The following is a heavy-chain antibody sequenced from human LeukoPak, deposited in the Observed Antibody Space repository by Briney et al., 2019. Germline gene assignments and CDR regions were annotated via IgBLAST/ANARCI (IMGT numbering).Heavy chain of an antibody. Sequence: GASVKVSCKVSGYTLTELSMHWVRQALGKGLEWMGGFDPEDGETIYAQKFQGRVTMTEDTSTDTAYMELSSLRSEDTAVYYCATPLIVATKDYYYYGMDVWGQGTTVTVSS. CDR2: FDPEDGET. CDR3: ATPLIVATKDYYYYGMDV. V-gene: IGHV1-24*01. D-gene: IGHD5-12*01. CDR1: GYTLTELS. J-gene: IGHJ6*02.